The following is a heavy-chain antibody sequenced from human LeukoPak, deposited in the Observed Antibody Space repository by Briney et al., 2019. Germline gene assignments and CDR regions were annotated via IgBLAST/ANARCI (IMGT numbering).Heavy chain of an antibody. J-gene: IGHJ6*03. CDR1: GGSFSGYY. CDR3: AGGPPYYYMDV. CDR2: INHSGST. Sequence: ASETLSLTCAVYGGSFSGYYWSWIRQPPGKGLEWIGEINHSGSTNYNPSLKSRVTISVDTSKNQFSLKLSSVTAADTAVYYCAGGPPYYYMDVWGKGTTATVSS. V-gene: IGHV4-34*01.